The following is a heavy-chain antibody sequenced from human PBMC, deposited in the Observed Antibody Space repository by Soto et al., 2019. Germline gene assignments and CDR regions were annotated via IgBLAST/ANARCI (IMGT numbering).Heavy chain of an antibody. J-gene: IGHJ6*02. CDR1: GFTFSSYW. D-gene: IGHD6-13*01. CDR3: ARCGDSSSWYFSYYYYGMDV. Sequence: GGSLRLSCAASGFTFSSYWMHWVRQAPGKGLVWVSRINSDGSSASYADSVKGRFTISRDNAKNTLYLQMNSLRAEDTAVYYCARCGDSSSWYFSYYYYGMDVGGQGTTVTVSS. V-gene: IGHV3-74*01. CDR2: INSDGSSA.